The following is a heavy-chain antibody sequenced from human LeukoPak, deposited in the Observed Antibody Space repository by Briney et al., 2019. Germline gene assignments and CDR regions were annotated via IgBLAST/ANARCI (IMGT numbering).Heavy chain of an antibody. J-gene: IGHJ6*03. D-gene: IGHD4-11*01. CDR3: AKGGPVTTDYYYYMDV. CDR1: GFTFGSYG. Sequence: GGSLRLSCAASGFTFGSYGMHWVRQAPGKGLEWVAFIRYDGSNKYYADSVKGRFTISRDKSKNTLYLQMNSLRAEDTAVYYCAKGGPVTTDYYYYMDVWGKGTTVTVSS. CDR2: IRYDGSNK. V-gene: IGHV3-30*02.